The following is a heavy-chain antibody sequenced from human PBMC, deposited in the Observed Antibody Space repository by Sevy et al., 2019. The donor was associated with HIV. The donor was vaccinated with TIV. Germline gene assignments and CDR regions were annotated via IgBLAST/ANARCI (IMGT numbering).Heavy chain of an antibody. V-gene: IGHV3-7*01. CDR2: IKQDGSGK. CDR1: GFTFSTYW. CDR3: ATDLFSSSSADVFDI. Sequence: EGSLRLSCAASGFTFSTYWMNWVRQAPGKGLEWVTNIKQDGSGKNYVDSVKGRFTISRDNARNSLFLELNSLKVEDTAVYYCATDLFSSSSADVFDIWGQWTMVTVSS. J-gene: IGHJ3*02. D-gene: IGHD6-6*01.